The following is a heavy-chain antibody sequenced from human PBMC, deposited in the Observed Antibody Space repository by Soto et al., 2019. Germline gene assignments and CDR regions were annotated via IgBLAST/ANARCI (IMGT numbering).Heavy chain of an antibody. D-gene: IGHD6-6*01. CDR2: IYSGGST. V-gene: IGHV3-66*01. CDR1: GFTVSSNY. Sequence: EVQLVESGGGLVQPGGSLRLSCAASGFTVSSNYMSWVRQAPGKGLEWVSIIYSGGSTYYADSVKGRFTISRDNSKNTLYLQMNSVRAEDTAVYYCAREGGAARSSDYWGQGTLVTVSS. J-gene: IGHJ4*02. CDR3: AREGGAARSSDY.